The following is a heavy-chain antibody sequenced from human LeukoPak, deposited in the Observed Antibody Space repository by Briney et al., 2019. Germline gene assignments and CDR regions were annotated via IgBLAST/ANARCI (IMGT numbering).Heavy chain of an antibody. D-gene: IGHD3-16*01. V-gene: IGHV3-48*03. Sequence: PGGSLRLSCAASGFTFSSYEMNWVRQAPGKGLEWISYISSSGSTIYYADSVKGRFTISRDNAKNSLSLQMNSLRAEDTAVYYCARGHWGLDAFDIWGQGTMVTVSS. CDR2: ISSSGSTI. J-gene: IGHJ3*02. CDR1: GFTFSSYE. CDR3: ARGHWGLDAFDI.